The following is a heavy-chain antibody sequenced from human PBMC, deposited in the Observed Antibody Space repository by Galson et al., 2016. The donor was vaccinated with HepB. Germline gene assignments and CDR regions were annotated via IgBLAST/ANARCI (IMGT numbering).Heavy chain of an antibody. J-gene: IGHJ4*02. Sequence: SLRLSCAASGFSFSSYAMHWVRQAPGKGLEWVAVMSYDGRKKYFADSVKGRFTLSRGNSNNTLYLQVNSLRPEDTAVYYCARGFRGGYNSGQHWGQGTLVTVSS. D-gene: IGHD5-24*01. CDR3: ARGFRGGYNSGQH. CDR2: MSYDGRKK. V-gene: IGHV3-30*04. CDR1: GFSFSSYA.